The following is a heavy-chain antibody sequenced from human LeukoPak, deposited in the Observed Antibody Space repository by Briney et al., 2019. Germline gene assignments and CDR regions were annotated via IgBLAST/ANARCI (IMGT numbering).Heavy chain of an antibody. V-gene: IGHV3-23*01. CDR1: GFTFSSYA. D-gene: IGHD6-13*01. CDR2: ISGSGGST. Sequence: GGSLRLSCASSGFTFSSYAMSWVRQAPGKGLEWVSAISGSGGSTYYADSVKGRFTISRDNSKNTLYLQMNSLRAEDTAVYYSAKWSGIAAAGTEFFDYWGQGTLVTVSS. CDR3: AKWSGIAAAGTEFFDY. J-gene: IGHJ4*02.